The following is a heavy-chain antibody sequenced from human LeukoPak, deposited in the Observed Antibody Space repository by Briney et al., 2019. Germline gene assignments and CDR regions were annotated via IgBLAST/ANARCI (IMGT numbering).Heavy chain of an antibody. CDR1: GFTVSSNY. CDR3: ARDGGFGFLAAFDI. Sequence: GGSLRLSCAASGFTVSSNYMCWVRQAPGQGLEWISYISGSGSVSYYEDSVKGRFTISRDNAKNSLYLQMNSLRDEDTALYYCARDGGFGFLAAFDIWGQGTMVTVSS. J-gene: IGHJ3*02. D-gene: IGHD3-10*01. V-gene: IGHV3-48*02. CDR2: ISGSGSVS.